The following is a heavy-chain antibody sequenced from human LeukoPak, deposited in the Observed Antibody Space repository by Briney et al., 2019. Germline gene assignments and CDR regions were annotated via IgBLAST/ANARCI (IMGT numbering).Heavy chain of an antibody. V-gene: IGHV1-69*05. J-gene: IGHJ4*02. CDR2: IIPIFGTA. CDR1: GGTFSSYA. CDR3: ARGGVAAAGLGY. D-gene: IGHD6-13*01. Sequence: ASVKVSCKASGGTFSSYAISWVRQAPGQGLEWMGGIIPIFGTANYAQKFQGRVTMTTDTSTSTAYMELRSLRSDDTAVYYCARGGVAAAGLGYWGQGTLVTVSS.